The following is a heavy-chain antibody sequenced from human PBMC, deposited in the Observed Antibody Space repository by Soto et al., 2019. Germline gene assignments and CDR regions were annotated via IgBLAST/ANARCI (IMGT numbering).Heavy chain of an antibody. CDR1: GGSISRYY. J-gene: IGHJ3*02. D-gene: IGHD3-22*01. CDR2: ISHSGST. CDR3: ARDTFYYDDSGHWEDVFDS. Sequence: QVQLQESGPGLVKPSETLSLTCTVSGGSISRYYWSWIRQPPGKGLEWIGHISHSGSTNHNASLESRVSISVDMSKNQVSLKLRSVTATDTAVYYCARDTFYYDDSGHWEDVFDSWGQGTMVTVSA. V-gene: IGHV4-59*01.